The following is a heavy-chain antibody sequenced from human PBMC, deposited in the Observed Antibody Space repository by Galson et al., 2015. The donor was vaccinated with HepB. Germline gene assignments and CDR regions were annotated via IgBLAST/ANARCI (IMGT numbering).Heavy chain of an antibody. Sequence: SVKVSCKVSGYTLTELSMHWVRQAPGKGLEWMGGFDPEDGETIYAQKFQGRVTMTEDTSTDTAYMELSSLRSEDTAVYYCATGPPITIFGVVIRDWYFDLWGRGTLVTVSS. V-gene: IGHV1-24*01. J-gene: IGHJ2*01. D-gene: IGHD3-3*01. CDR2: FDPEDGET. CDR3: ATGPPITIFGVVIRDWYFDL. CDR1: GYTLTELS.